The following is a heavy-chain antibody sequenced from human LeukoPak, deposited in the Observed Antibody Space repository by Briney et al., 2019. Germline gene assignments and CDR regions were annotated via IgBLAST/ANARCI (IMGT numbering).Heavy chain of an antibody. Sequence: PGGSLRLSCAASGFTFSSYSMNWLRQAPGKGLEGVASISSSSSYIYYADSVKGRFTTSRDNANNSLYLQMNSLRAEDTAVYYCARAEGYLDPNDYWGQGTLVTVSS. J-gene: IGHJ4*02. V-gene: IGHV3-21*01. CDR2: ISSSSSYI. D-gene: IGHD2-15*01. CDR1: GFTFSSYS. CDR3: ARAEGYLDPNDY.